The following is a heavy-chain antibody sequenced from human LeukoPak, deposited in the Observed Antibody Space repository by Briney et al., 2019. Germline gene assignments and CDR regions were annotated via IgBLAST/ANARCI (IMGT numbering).Heavy chain of an antibody. CDR2: INPSGGST. CDR1: XYXXTXYY. CDR3: ARDPHSSSWYDY. V-gene: IGHV1-46*01. Sequence: GASVKVSCKASXYXXTXYYXXXVXXAPGQXLEWMGIINPSGGSTSYAQKFQGRVTMTRDTSTSTVYMELSSLRSEDTAVYYCARDPHSSSWYDYWGQGTLVTVSS. J-gene: IGHJ4*02. D-gene: IGHD6-13*01.